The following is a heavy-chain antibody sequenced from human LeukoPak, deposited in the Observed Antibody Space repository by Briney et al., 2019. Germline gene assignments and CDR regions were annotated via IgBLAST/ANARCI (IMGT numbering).Heavy chain of an antibody. J-gene: IGHJ5*02. CDR2: IYYSGST. Sequence: SETLSLTCTVSGGSISSYYWSWIRQPPGKGLEWIGYIYYSGSTNYNPSLKSRVTISVDTSKNQFSLKLSSVTAADTAVYYCARHTAVAGTWDWFDPWGQGTLVTVSS. CDR3: ARHTAVAGTWDWFDP. V-gene: IGHV4-59*08. D-gene: IGHD6-19*01. CDR1: GGSISSYY.